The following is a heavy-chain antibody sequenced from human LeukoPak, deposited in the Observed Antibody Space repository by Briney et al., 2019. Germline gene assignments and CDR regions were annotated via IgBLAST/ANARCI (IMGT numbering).Heavy chain of an antibody. Sequence: GGSLRLSRAASGFTFSSYGMHWVRQAPGKGLEWVAVIWYDGSNKYYADSVKGRFTISRDNSKNTLYLQMNSLRAEDTAVYYCARDGTDAAAFDIWGQGTMVTVSS. J-gene: IGHJ3*02. CDR1: GFTFSSYG. D-gene: IGHD1-26*01. V-gene: IGHV3-33*01. CDR2: IWYDGSNK. CDR3: ARDGTDAAAFDI.